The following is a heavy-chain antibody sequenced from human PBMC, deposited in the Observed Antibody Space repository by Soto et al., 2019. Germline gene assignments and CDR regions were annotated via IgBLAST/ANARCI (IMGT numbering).Heavy chain of an antibody. CDR3: ARGGLRFLEWLPNWFDP. V-gene: IGHV4-34*01. D-gene: IGHD3-3*01. J-gene: IGHJ5*02. CDR2: INHSGST. CDR1: GGSISSYY. Sequence: PSETLSLTCTVSGGSISSYYWSWIRQPPGKGLEWIGEINHSGSTNYNPSLKSRVTISVDTSKNQFSLKLSSVTAADTAVYFCARGGLRFLEWLPNWFDPWGQGTLVTVSS.